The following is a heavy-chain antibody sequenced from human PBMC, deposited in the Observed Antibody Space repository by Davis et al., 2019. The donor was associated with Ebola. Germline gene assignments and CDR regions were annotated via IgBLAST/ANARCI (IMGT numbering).Heavy chain of an antibody. CDR1: GYTFTGYY. V-gene: IGHV1-2*06. D-gene: IGHD2-15*01. J-gene: IGHJ6*03. CDR2: INPNSGGT. Sequence: ASVKVSCKASGYTFTGYYMHWVRQAPGQGLEWMGRINPNSGGTNYAQKFQGRVTMTRDTSISTAYMELSSLRSEDTAIYYCARVHCSGGTCHYMDVWGKGTTVTVSS. CDR3: ARVHCSGGTCHYMDV.